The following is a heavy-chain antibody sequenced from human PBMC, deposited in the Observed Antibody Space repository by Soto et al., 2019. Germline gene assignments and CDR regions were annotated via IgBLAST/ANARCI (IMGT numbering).Heavy chain of an antibody. V-gene: IGHV4-59*01. J-gene: IGHJ4*02. Sequence: SETLSLTCYVSGGSINNYYWSWVRQPPGKGLEWIGYIYYSGTHNYNPSLESRLTISVDTSKNQFSLSLSSVTAADTAVYYCARVQMATLYFDHWGQGTLVDVSS. D-gene: IGHD5-12*01. CDR3: ARVQMATLYFDH. CDR2: IYYSGTH. CDR1: GGSINNYY.